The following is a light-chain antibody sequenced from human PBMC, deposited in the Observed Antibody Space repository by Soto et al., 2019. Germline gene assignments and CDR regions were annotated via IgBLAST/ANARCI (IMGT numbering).Light chain of an antibody. CDR1: QDIGNY. V-gene: IGKV1-33*01. CDR3: QQYDNLPIT. J-gene: IGKJ5*01. CDR2: DAS. Sequence: DIQMTQSPSSLSASVGDRITITCQASQDIGNYLNWYQQKPGKAPKLLIYDASTLESGVTSRFSGSGSGTDFTFTISSLQPEDFATYYCQQYDNLPITFGQGTRLEIK.